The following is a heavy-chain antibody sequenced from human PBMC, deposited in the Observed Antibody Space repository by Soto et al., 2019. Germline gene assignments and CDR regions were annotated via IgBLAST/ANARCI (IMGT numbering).Heavy chain of an antibody. V-gene: IGHV4-39*01. CDR2: IYYSGST. CDR1: GGSISSSSYY. CDR3: ARSTDDIVVVPAAISLDY. D-gene: IGHD2-2*01. J-gene: IGHJ4*02. Sequence: SETLSLTCTVSGGSISSSSYYWGWIRQPPGKGLEWIGSIYYSGSTYYNPSLKSRVTISVDTSKNQFSLKLSSVTAADTAVYYCARSTDDIVVVPAAISLDYWGQGTLVTVSS.